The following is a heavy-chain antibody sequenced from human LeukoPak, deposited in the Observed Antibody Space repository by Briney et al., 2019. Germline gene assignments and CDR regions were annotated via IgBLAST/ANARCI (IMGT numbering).Heavy chain of an antibody. CDR3: ARGRIPEGYCSGGSCYSAWFVDY. CDR1: GGSFSGYY. J-gene: IGHJ4*02. CDR2: INHSGST. D-gene: IGHD2-15*01. V-gene: IGHV4-34*01. Sequence: SETLSLTCAVCGGSFSGYYWSWIRQPPGKGLEWIGEINHSGSTNYNPSLKSRVTITVDASKNQFSLKLRSVTAADTAVYFCARGRIPEGYCSGGSCYSAWFVDYWGQGTLVTVSS.